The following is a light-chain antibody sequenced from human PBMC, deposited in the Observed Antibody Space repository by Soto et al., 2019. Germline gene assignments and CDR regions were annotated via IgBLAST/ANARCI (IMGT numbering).Light chain of an antibody. CDR1: QSVSSN. CDR3: QQYNNWPHLMCT. Sequence: EVVMTQSPVTLSLSPGERATLSCRASQSVSSNLAWYQQKPGQAPRLLIYVASTRATGIPARFSGSGSGTEFTLTISSLQSEDFALYYCQQYNNWPHLMCTFGQGTKVDIK. V-gene: IGKV3D-15*01. J-gene: IGKJ2*02. CDR2: VAS.